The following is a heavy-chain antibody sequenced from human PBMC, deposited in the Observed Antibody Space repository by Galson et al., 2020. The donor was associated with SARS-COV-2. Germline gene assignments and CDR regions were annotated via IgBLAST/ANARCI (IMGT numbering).Heavy chain of an antibody. CDR2: IYHSGST. CDR3: ARVIAAGDWYFDL. D-gene: IGHD6-13*01. V-gene: IGHV4-30-2*01. Sequence: SETLSLTCAVSGGSISTGYNSWSWLRQPPGKGLEWLAYIYHSGSTYYNPSLASRVTISVDRSKNQFSLKLTSVTAADTAVYYCARVIAAGDWYFDLWGRGTLVTVSS. CDR1: GGSISTGYNS. J-gene: IGHJ2*01.